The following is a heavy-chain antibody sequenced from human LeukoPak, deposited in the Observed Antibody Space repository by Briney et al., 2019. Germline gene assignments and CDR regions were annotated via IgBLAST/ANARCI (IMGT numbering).Heavy chain of an antibody. D-gene: IGHD3-9*01. V-gene: IGHV4-34*01. Sequence: SETLSLTCAAYGGSFSGYYWSWIRQPPGKGLEWIGEINHSGSTNYNPSLKSRVTISVDTSKNQFSLKLSSVTAADTAVYYCARGNILTGYCFDFWGQGALVTVSS. CDR1: GGSFSGYY. CDR3: ARGNILTGYCFDF. CDR2: INHSGST. J-gene: IGHJ4*02.